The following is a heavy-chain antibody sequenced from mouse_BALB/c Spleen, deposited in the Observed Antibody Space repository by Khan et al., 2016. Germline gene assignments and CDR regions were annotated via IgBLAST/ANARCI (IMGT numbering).Heavy chain of an antibody. V-gene: IGHV1-9*01. CDR2: ILPGSGST. CDR3: ARTDRRGYFDY. CDR1: GYTFSSYW. J-gene: IGHJ2*01. Sequence: QVQLKESGAELMKPGASVKISCKATGYTFSSYWIEWVKQRPGHGLEWIGEILPGSGSTNYNEKFRGKATFTADTSSNTAYMKLSSLTSEDSAVHDCARTDRRGYFDYWGQGTTLTVSS.